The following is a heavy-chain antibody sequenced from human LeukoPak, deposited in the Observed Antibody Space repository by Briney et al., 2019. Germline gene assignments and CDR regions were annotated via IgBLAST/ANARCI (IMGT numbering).Heavy chain of an antibody. CDR3: KSGGAAPGSFDN. J-gene: IGHJ4*02. CDR1: GFTFSDYW. CDR2: IKYDGDEE. Sequence: GGSLRLSCAASGFTFSDYWMSWVRQAPGKGLEWVANIKYDGDEEYYVDSVKGRFTISRDNAKNSLYLQLNSLRVEDTAVYYCKSGGAAPGSFDNWGQGTLVTVSP. D-gene: IGHD6-13*01. V-gene: IGHV3-7*01.